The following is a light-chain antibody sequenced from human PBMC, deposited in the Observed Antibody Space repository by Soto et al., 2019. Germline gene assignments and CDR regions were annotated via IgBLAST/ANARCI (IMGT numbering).Light chain of an antibody. CDR1: SSDVGGYNS. J-gene: IGLJ2*01. V-gene: IGLV2-14*01. Sequence: QSALTQPASVSGSPGQSITISCTGTSSDVGGYNSVSWYQQYPGKAPKLMIYEVSNRPSGVSDRFSGSKSGNTASLTISGLQAEDEGDYYCYSYTSSSTVVFGGGTKLTVL. CDR3: YSYTSSSTVV. CDR2: EVS.